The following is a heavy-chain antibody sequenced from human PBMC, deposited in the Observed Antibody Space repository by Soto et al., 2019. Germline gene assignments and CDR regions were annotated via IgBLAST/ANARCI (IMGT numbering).Heavy chain of an antibody. CDR3: ARPSLAASPVDAFDI. D-gene: IGHD2-15*01. CDR1: GYSFTSYW. J-gene: IGHJ3*02. V-gene: IGHV5-51*01. CDR2: IYPGDSDT. Sequence: GASLKISCKVPGYSFTSYWIGCVRQMHGKGLEWMGIIYPGDSDTRYSPSFQGQVTISADKSISTAYLQWSSLKASDTAMYYCARPSLAASPVDAFDIRGQGTMVTVSS.